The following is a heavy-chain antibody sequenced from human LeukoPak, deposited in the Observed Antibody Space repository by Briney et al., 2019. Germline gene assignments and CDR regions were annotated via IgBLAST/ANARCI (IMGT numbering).Heavy chain of an antibody. CDR2: ISWNSGSI. V-gene: IGHV3-9*03. D-gene: IGHD5-18*01. CDR1: GFIFDDYA. Sequence: GRSLRLSCAASGFIFDDYAMHWVRQAPGKGLGWVSGISWNSGSIVYADSVKGRFTISRDSAKNSLYLQMNSLRAEDMALYYCAKGYSYGITYYFDYWGQGTLVTVSS. CDR3: AKGYSYGITYYFDY. J-gene: IGHJ4*02.